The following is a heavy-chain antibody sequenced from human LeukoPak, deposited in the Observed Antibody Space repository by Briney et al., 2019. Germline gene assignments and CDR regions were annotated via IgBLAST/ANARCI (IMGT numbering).Heavy chain of an antibody. D-gene: IGHD6-19*01. CDR3: ARMVGETGKQCLIRRTSPPFYFDN. Sequence: PSETLSLTCTVSGGSLNRYYWSWIRQPPGRGPEWIGYIHYSGSTNYNPSLKSRVTISVDTSKSQFSLRLTSVTAADTAVYFCARMVGETGKQCLIRRTSPPFYFDNWGQGTLVTVSS. CDR2: IHYSGST. V-gene: IGHV4-59*01. CDR1: GGSLNRYY. J-gene: IGHJ4*02.